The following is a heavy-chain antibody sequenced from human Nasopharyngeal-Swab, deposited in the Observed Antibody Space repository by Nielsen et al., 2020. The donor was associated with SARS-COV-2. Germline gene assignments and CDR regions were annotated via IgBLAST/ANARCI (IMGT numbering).Heavy chain of an antibody. CDR1: GFTVTSNY. Sequence: GESLISCAASGFTVTSNYMSWVRQAPGKGLEWVSIIYDGGSTYYADSVRGRFTISRDYSKNTLYLQMNSLRAEDTAVYYCAGDQLTAYGYYYYMDVWGRGTTVTVSS. V-gene: IGHV3-66*01. CDR3: AGDQLTAYGYYYYMDV. J-gene: IGHJ6*03. D-gene: IGHD3-9*01. CDR2: IYDGGST.